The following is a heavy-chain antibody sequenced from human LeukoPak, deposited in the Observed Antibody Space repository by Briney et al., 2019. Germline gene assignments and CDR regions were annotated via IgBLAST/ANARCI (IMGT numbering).Heavy chain of an antibody. CDR1: GFTFISYW. CDR2: INGYGSST. CDR3: ARDSPGNTALDY. D-gene: IGHD5-18*01. V-gene: IGHV3-74*01. Sequence: GGSLRLSCAASGFTFISYWMHWVRQAPGKGLVWVSRINGYGSSTDFADSVKGRFTISRDNAKNTLYLQMNSLRAEDTAVYYCARDSPGNTALDYWGQGTLVTVSS. J-gene: IGHJ4*02.